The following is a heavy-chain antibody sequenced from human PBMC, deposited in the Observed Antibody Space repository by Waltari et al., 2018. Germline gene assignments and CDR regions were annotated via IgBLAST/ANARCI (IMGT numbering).Heavy chain of an antibody. Sequence: QLQLQESGPGLVKPSETLSLTCTVSGGSISSSSYYWGWIRQPPGKGLEWIGSIYYSVSTYSNPSRKSRVTISVDTSKNQFSLKLSSVTAADTAVYYCARDASITIFGDFDYWGQGTLVTVSS. D-gene: IGHD3-3*01. J-gene: IGHJ4*02. CDR1: GGSISSSSYY. CDR3: ARDASITIFGDFDY. V-gene: IGHV4-39*07. CDR2: IYYSVST.